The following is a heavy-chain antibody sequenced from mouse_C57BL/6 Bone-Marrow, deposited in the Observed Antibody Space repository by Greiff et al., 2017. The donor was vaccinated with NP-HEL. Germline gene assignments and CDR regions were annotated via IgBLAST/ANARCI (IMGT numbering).Heavy chain of an antibody. D-gene: IGHD2-3*01. CDR1: GYTFTSYW. CDR3: ARFYDGYPWFAY. CDR2: IYPGSGST. J-gene: IGHJ3*01. V-gene: IGHV1-55*01. Sequence: QVQLQQPGEKIGKPGASVKMSCKASGYTFTSYWITWVKQRPGQGLEWIGDIYPGSGSTNYNEKFKSKATLTVDTSSSTAYMQLRSLTSEDSAVYYCARFYDGYPWFAYWGQGTLVTVSA.